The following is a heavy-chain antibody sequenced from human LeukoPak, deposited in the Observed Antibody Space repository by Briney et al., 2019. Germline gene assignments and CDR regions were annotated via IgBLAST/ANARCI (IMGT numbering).Heavy chain of an antibody. D-gene: IGHD2-2*01. V-gene: IGHV4-34*01. CDR3: ARAYCSSTSCMCDY. Sequence: SETLSLTCAVYGGSFSGYYWSWIRQPPGKGLEWIGEINHSGSTNYNPSLKSRVTISVDTSKNQFSLKLSSVTAADTAVYYCARAYCSSTSCMCDYWGQGTLVTVSS. CDR1: GGSFSGYY. J-gene: IGHJ4*02. CDR2: INHSGST.